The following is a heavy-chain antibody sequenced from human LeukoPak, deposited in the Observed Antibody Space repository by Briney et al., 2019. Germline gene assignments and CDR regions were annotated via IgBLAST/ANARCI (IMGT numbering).Heavy chain of an antibody. CDR2: ISSSSSTI. J-gene: IGHJ4*02. Sequence: GGSLRLSCAASGFTFSSYSMNWVRQAPGKGLEWVSYISSSSSTIYYADSVKGRFTISRDNSKNTLYLQMNSLRAEDTAVYYCAKDLVSGSYYNAPNSWGQGTLVTVSS. CDR3: AKDLVSGSYYNAPNS. CDR1: GFTFSSYS. V-gene: IGHV3-48*01. D-gene: IGHD3-10*01.